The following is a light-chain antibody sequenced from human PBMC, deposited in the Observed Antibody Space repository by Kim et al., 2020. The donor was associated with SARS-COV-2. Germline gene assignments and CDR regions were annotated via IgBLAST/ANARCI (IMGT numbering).Light chain of an antibody. CDR3: HSRDSSTKVV. CDR1: SLRHYY. V-gene: IGLV3-19*01. CDR2: GKN. J-gene: IGLJ2*01. Sequence: SSELTQDPAVSVALGQTVSITCQGDSLRHYYGSWYQQRPGQAPVLVMYGKNNRPSGLPDRFSGSTSGNTASLTITGAQAEDEADYYCHSRDSSTKVVFGGGTKLTVL.